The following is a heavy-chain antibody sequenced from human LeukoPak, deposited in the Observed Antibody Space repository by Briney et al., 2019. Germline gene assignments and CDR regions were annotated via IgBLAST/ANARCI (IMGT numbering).Heavy chain of an antibody. Sequence: GGSLRLSCVVSGFTFSSDWMSWVRQAPGKGLEWVANIKKDGSEKNYVDSVKGRFTISRDNSKNTLYLQMNSLRSDDTAVYYCARDRGWRCSSTSCYGRYYYYGMDVWGQGTTVTVSS. CDR2: IKKDGSEK. CDR3: ARDRGWRCSSTSCYGRYYYYGMDV. CDR1: GFTFSSDW. J-gene: IGHJ6*02. D-gene: IGHD2-2*01. V-gene: IGHV3-7*03.